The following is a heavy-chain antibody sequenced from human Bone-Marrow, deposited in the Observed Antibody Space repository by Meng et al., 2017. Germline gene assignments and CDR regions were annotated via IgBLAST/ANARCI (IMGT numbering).Heavy chain of an antibody. Sequence: GESLKISCAASGVTFSSYWMSWVRQAPGKGLEWVANIKQDGSEKYYVDSVKGRFTISRDNAKNSLYLQMNSLRAEDTAVYYCARDVGSYYRDLLHYYYYGMNVWGRGTTVTVSS. D-gene: IGHD1-26*01. CDR3: ARDVGSYYRDLLHYYYYGMNV. CDR2: IKQDGSEK. J-gene: IGHJ6*02. V-gene: IGHV3-7*01. CDR1: GVTFSSYW.